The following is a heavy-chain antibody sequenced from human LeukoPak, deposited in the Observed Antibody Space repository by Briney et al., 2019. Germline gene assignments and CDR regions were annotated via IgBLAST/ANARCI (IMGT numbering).Heavy chain of an antibody. CDR2: IYSGGST. D-gene: IGHD6-19*01. J-gene: IGHJ3*02. CDR1: GFTVSSNY. V-gene: IGHV3-53*01. Sequence: GGSLRLSCAASGFTVSSNYMSWVRQAPGKGLEWVSVIYSGGSTYYADSVKGRFTISRDNSKNTLYLQMNSLRAEDTAVYYCARGPLLAVSGAFDIWGQGTMVTVSS. CDR3: ARGPLLAVSGAFDI.